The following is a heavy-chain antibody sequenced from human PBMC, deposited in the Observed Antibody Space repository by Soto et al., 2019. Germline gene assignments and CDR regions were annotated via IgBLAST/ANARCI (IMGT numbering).Heavy chain of an antibody. CDR1: GFTFSAYG. J-gene: IGHJ4*02. CDR2: ISHDGTNK. Sequence: GESLKISCEVSGFTFSAYGMHWVRQAPGKGLEWVAAISHDGTNKNYGDSVKGRFTISRDNSKKTLYLQMNSLRPEDTALYYCAKDEYYYSRSGYYIFDXWGQGTLVTVSS. CDR3: AKDEYYYSRSGYYIFDX. D-gene: IGHD3-22*01. V-gene: IGHV3-30*18.